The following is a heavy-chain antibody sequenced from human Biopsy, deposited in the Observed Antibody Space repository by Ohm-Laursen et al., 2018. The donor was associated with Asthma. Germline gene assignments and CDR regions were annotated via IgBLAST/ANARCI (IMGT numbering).Heavy chain of an antibody. Sequence: SSVTVSCKPSGFTFSSYAFTWARQAPGQGLEWLGGITPIYGKTDYAQKFQGRLSITADRSTTTTYMELNSLTFEDTAVYFCARLATRYSYGRIYYSYGMDVWGQGTTVTVSS. V-gene: IGHV1-69*01. J-gene: IGHJ6*02. CDR2: ITPIYGKT. CDR3: ARLATRYSYGRIYYSYGMDV. CDR1: GFTFSSYA. D-gene: IGHD5-18*01.